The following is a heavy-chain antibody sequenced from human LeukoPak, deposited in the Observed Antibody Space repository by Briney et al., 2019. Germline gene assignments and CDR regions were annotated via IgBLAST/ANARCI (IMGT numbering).Heavy chain of an antibody. J-gene: IGHJ4*02. CDR1: GGTFSSYA. CDR2: IIPNSGGT. CDR3: ASLNIDFDY. V-gene: IGHV1-2*02. Sequence: ASVKVSCKASGGTFSSYAISWVRQAPGQGLEWMGRIIPNSGGTNYAQKFRGRVTMTRDTSISTAYMELSRLRSDDTAVYYCASLNIDFDYWGQGTLVTVSS. D-gene: IGHD2/OR15-2a*01.